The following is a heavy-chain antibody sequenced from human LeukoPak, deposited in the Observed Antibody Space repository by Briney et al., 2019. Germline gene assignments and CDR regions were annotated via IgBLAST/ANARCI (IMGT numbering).Heavy chain of an antibody. CDR3: ARQQYQLGASGYYYYMDV. CDR1: GYSISSGYY. J-gene: IGHJ6*03. D-gene: IGHD2-2*01. V-gene: IGHV4-38-2*01. Sequence: YPSETLSLTCAVSGYSISSGYYWGWIRQPPGKGLEWIGSIYHSGSTYYNPSLKSRVTISVDTSKNQFSLKLSSVTAADTAVYYCARQQYQLGASGYYYYMDVWGKGTTVTVSS. CDR2: IYHSGST.